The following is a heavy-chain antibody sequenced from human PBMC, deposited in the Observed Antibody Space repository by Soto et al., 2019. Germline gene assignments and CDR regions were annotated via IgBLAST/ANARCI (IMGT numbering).Heavy chain of an antibody. CDR3: AKDQGSSWYEIDY. V-gene: IGHV3-23*01. Sequence: EVQLLESGGGLVQPGGSLRLSWAASGFTFSNFAVTWVRQAPGKGLEWVSTFGGSGGRTYNAEPMKGRFTTSRDNSKNTLYLQMNSLRAEDTAVYYCAKDQGSSWYEIDYWGQGTLVTVSS. CDR1: GFTFSNFA. CDR2: FGGSGGRT. D-gene: IGHD6-13*01. J-gene: IGHJ4*02.